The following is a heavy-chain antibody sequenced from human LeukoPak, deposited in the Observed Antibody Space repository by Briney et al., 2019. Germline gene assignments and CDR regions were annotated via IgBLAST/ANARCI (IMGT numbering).Heavy chain of an antibody. D-gene: IGHD2-2*01. V-gene: IGHV4-4*07. CDR3: ARDVSGGDCSSTSCYSGAEYYYYGMDV. J-gene: IGHJ6*02. Sequence: SETLSLTCTVSGGSISSYYWSWIRQPAGKGLEWIGRIYTSGSTNYNPSLKSRVTMSVDTSKNQFSLKLSSVTAADTAVYYCARDVSGGDCSSTSCYSGAEYYYYGMDVWGQGTTVTVSS. CDR1: GGSISSYY. CDR2: IYTSGST.